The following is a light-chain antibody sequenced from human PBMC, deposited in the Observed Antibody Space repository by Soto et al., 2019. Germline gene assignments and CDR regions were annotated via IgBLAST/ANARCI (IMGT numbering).Light chain of an antibody. Sequence: QSVLTQPASVSGSPGQSITISCTGTSSDVGRYNFVSWYQQHPGTAPELMIYEGSKRPSGVSNRFSGSKSGNTPSLTISGLQAEDEADYYCCSYAGSNTDVFGTGTKVTVL. CDR3: CSYAGSNTDV. J-gene: IGLJ1*01. CDR1: SSDVGRYNF. CDR2: EGS. V-gene: IGLV2-23*01.